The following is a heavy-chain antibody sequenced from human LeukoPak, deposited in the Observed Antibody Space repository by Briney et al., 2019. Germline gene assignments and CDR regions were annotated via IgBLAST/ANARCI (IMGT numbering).Heavy chain of an antibody. Sequence: GGSLRLSCAASGFTFSDYYMSWIRQAPGKGLEWVSYISSSGSTIYYADSVKGRFTISRDNAKNSLYLQMNSLRAEDTAVYYCARIVLRYFDWLYDYWGQGTLVTVSS. D-gene: IGHD3-9*01. V-gene: IGHV3-11*01. CDR2: ISSSGSTI. CDR1: GFTFSDYY. CDR3: ARIVLRYFDWLYDY. J-gene: IGHJ4*02.